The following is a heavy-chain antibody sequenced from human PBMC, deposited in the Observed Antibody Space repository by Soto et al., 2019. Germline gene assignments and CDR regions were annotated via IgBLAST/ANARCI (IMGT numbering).Heavy chain of an antibody. J-gene: IGHJ5*02. V-gene: IGHV3-21*01. CDR1: EFTFSNYN. Sequence: VQLVESGGGLVKPGGSLRLSCAASEFTFSNYNMNWVRQAPGKGLEWVSSINSSSSYIYYTDSVKGRFTISRDNAKKSLYLQMNSRRAEDTAVYYCARDVGLRSWFDPWGQGTLVTVSS. CDR3: ARDVGLRSWFDP. CDR2: INSSSSYI. D-gene: IGHD4-17*01.